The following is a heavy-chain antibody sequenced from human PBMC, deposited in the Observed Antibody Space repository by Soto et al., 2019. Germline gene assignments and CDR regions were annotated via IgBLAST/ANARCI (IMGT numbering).Heavy chain of an antibody. CDR1: GFTFSSYA. V-gene: IGHV3-23*01. CDR3: AKAGSGSYLVDY. CDR2: ISGSGGRT. J-gene: IGHJ4*02. Sequence: GGSLRLSCAASGFTFSSYAMSWVRQAPGKGLEWVSTISGSGGRTYYADSVKGRFTISGDNTKNTLYLQMNSLRAEDTAVYYCAKAGSGSYLVDYWGQGTLVTVSS. D-gene: IGHD1-26*01.